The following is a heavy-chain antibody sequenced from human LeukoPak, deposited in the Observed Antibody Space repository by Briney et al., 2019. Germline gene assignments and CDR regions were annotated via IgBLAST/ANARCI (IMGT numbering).Heavy chain of an antibody. D-gene: IGHD5-18*01. CDR2: ISSSSTI. J-gene: IGHJ4*02. CDR1: GFTFSSYS. CDR3: ARGGGFRSQLWLSFDY. V-gene: IGHV3-48*04. Sequence: PGGSLRLSCAASGFTFSSYSMNWVRQAPGKGLEWVSYISSSSTIYYADSVKGRFTISRDNAKNSLYLQMNSLRAEDTAVYYCARGGGFRSQLWLSFDYWGQGTLVTVSS.